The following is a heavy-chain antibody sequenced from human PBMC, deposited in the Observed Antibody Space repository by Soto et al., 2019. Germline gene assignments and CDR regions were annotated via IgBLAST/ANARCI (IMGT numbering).Heavy chain of an antibody. CDR3: ARDLGFGPPIAAASNWFDP. CDR1: GGTFSSCA. CDR2: IIPIFGTA. D-gene: IGHD6-13*01. J-gene: IGHJ5*02. V-gene: IGHV1-69*13. Sequence: GASVKVSCKASGGTFSSCAISWVRQAPGQGLEWMGGIIPIFGTANYAQKFQGRVTITADESTSTAYMELSSLRFEDTAVYYCARDLGFGPPIAAASNWFDPWGQGTLVTVSS.